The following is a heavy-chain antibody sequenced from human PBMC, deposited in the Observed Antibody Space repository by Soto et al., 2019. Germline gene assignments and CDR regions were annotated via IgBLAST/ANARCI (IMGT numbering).Heavy chain of an antibody. V-gene: IGHV3-48*02. D-gene: IGHD4-17*01. CDR1: GFTFSSYS. Sequence: GGSLRLSCAASGFTFSSYSMNWVRQAPGKGLEWVSYISSSSSTIYYADSVKGRFTISRDNAKNSLYLQMNSLRDEDTAVYYCARVRSDFYDYGGLAVDYWGQGTLVTVSS. CDR3: ARVRSDFYDYGGLAVDY. J-gene: IGHJ4*02. CDR2: ISSSSSTI.